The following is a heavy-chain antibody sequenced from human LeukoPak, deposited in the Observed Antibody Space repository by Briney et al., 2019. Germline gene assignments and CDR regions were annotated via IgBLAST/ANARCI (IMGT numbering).Heavy chain of an antibody. V-gene: IGHV3-23*01. D-gene: IGHD3-3*01. CDR1: GFTFSSYA. Sequence: GGSLRLSCAASGFTFSSYAMSWVRQAPGKGLEWVSAISGSGGSTYYADSVKGRFTISRDNSKNTLYLQMNSLRAEDTAVYCCAKDSTYYDFWSGYYPTNWFDPWGQGTLVTVSS. CDR2: ISGSGGST. CDR3: AKDSTYYDFWSGYYPTNWFDP. J-gene: IGHJ5*02.